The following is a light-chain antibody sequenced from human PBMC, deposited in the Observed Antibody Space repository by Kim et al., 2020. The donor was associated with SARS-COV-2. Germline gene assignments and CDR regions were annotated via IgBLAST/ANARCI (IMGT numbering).Light chain of an antibody. CDR2: DVS. CDR1: SCDVGGYNY. V-gene: IGLV2-11*01. J-gene: IGLJ2*01. CDR3: CSYAGSYTVV. Sequence: GQSASISCTGTSCDVGGYNYVTWYQQQPGKAPRLMIYDVSKRPSGVPDRVSSSKSGNTDSLTIYGLQAEDEADYYCCSYAGSYTVVFGGGTQLTVL.